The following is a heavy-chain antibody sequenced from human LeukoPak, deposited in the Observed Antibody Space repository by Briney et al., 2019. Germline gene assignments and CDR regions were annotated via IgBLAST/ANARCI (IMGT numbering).Heavy chain of an antibody. J-gene: IGHJ6*03. CDR3: TRVEETATTAAIIRKYSYYYYYMDV. CDR2: IKQDGSEK. Sequence: GGSLRLSCTVSGFTVSSNSMSWVRQAPGKGLEWVANIKQDGSEKHYVDSVKGRFTISRDNAKNSLYLQMSSLRAEDTAVYYCTRVEETATTAAIIRKYSYYYYYMDVWGKGNTVTVSS. D-gene: IGHD4-11*01. CDR1: GFTVSSNS. V-gene: IGHV3-7*01.